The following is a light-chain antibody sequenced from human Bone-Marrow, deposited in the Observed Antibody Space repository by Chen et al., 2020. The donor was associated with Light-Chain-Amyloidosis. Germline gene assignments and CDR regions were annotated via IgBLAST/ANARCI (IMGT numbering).Light chain of an antibody. J-gene: IGLJ2*01. CDR1: DLPTKY. CDR2: RDT. CDR3: QSADSSGTYEGI. Sequence: SYELTQPPSVSVSPGQTARITCSGDDLPTKYAYWYQQKPGQAPVLVIHRDTERPSGIAERFSGSSSGKTATLTSSGGQAEDEADDQCQSADSSGTYEGIFGGGTKLTVL. V-gene: IGLV3-25*03.